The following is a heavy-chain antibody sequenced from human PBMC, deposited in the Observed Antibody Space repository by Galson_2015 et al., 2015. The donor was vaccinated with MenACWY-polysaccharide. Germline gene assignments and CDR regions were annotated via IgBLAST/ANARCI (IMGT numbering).Heavy chain of an antibody. CDR3: ARVKDDDFWSGSPAGMDV. J-gene: IGHJ6*02. CDR1: GYSFTDYY. CDR2: INPSADTI. Sequence: SVKVSCKASGYSFTDYYIHWLRQAPGQGLEWMGRINPSADTIHYAQKFQGRVTMTRDTSTTTVYMELISLRSEDTAVYYCARVKDDDFWSGSPAGMDVWGQGTTVTVSS. V-gene: IGHV1-46*01. D-gene: IGHD3-3*01.